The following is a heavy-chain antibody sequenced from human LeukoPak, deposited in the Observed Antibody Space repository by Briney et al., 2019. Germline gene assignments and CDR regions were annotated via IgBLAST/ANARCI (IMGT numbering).Heavy chain of an antibody. D-gene: IGHD3-22*01. J-gene: IGHJ4*02. Sequence: ASVKVSCKASRGTFSSYAISWARQAPGQGLEWMGGIIPIFGTANYAQKFQGRVTITADESTSTAYMELSSLRSEDTAVYYCARDPRTYYYDSSGYFDYWGQGTLVTVSS. CDR3: ARDPRTYYYDSSGYFDY. CDR1: RGTFSSYA. V-gene: IGHV1-69*13. CDR2: IIPIFGTA.